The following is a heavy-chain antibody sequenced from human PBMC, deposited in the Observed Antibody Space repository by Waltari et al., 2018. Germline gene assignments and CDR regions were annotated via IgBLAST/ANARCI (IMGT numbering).Heavy chain of an antibody. CDR3: ARGVGGTSWFDP. CDR2: VDPEDGEA. CDR1: EYTFTDYY. J-gene: IGHJ5*02. D-gene: IGHD6-19*01. V-gene: IGHV1-69-2*01. Sequence: EVQLVQSGAEVRQPGATVKISCKVSEYTFTDYYIHWVQQAPGKGLEWMGLVDPEDGEATYAEKFQGRVTIGADTSTDTAYMELSSLRSDDTAVYYCARGVGGTSWFDPWGQGTLVTVSS.